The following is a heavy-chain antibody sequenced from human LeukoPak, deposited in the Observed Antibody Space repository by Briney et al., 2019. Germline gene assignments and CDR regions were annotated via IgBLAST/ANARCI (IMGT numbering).Heavy chain of an antibody. J-gene: IGHJ4*02. CDR2: ISSSGSTI. V-gene: IGHV3-48*03. D-gene: IGHD1-26*01. CDR3: AKEYTGTFSPFPSYFDN. Sequence: GGSLRLSCAASGFTFSSYEMNWVRQAPGKGLEWVSYISSSGSTIYYADSVKGRFTISRDNSKNTLYLQMNSLRAEDTAIYYCAKEYTGTFSPFPSYFDNWGQGTLVTVSS. CDR1: GFTFSSYE.